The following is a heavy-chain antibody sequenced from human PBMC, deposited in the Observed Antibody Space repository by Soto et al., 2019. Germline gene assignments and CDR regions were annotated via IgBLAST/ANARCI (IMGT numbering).Heavy chain of an antibody. Sequence: PSETLSLTCAVYGGSFSGYYWSWIRQPPGTGLEWTGEINHSGSTNYNPSLKSRVTISVDTSKNQFSLKLSSVTAADTAVYYCARSLRTNCSGGSCYLSKKYYFDYWGQGTLVTVSS. CDR3: ARSLRTNCSGGSCYLSKKYYFDY. J-gene: IGHJ4*02. CDR2: INHSGST. D-gene: IGHD2-15*01. CDR1: GGSFSGYY. V-gene: IGHV4-34*01.